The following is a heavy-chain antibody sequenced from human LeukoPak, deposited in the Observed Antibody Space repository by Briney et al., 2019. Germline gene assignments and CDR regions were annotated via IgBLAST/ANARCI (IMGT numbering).Heavy chain of an antibody. J-gene: IGHJ4*02. CDR3: ARRYCSSTSCNPYFFDL. D-gene: IGHD2-2*01. CDR2: ISPGDSDA. CDR1: GYSFTRYW. Sequence: GESLKISCKGSGYSFTRYWISWVRQMPGQGLEWMGIISPGDSDARYSPSFQGQVTISADKSISTAYLRWSSLKASDTAIYYCARRYCSSTSCNPYFFDLWGQGTLVTVSS. V-gene: IGHV5-51*01.